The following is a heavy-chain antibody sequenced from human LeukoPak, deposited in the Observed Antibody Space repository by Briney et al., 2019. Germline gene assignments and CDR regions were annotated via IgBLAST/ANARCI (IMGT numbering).Heavy chain of an antibody. CDR1: GFTFSNYA. CDR2: LSGSGGST. CDR3: ARDPGNYYGSGSYYNVGY. Sequence: GGSLRLSCAASGFTFSNYAMSWVRQAPGKGLEWVSALSGSGGSTYYADSVKGRFTISRDNSKNTLYLQMNSLRAEDTAVYYCARDPGNYYGSGSYYNVGYWGQGTLVTVSS. D-gene: IGHD3-10*01. V-gene: IGHV3-23*01. J-gene: IGHJ4*02.